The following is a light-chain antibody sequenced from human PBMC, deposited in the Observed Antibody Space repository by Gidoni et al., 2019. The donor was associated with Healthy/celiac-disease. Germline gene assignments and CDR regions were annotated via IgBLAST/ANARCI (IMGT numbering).Light chain of an antibody. CDR2: SNN. V-gene: IGLV1-44*01. CDR1: SSNIVSHT. Sequence: QSVLTQPPSASGPPGPRVTISCSGSSSNIVSHTVNWYQQLPGTAPKLLIYSNNQRPSGVPVRFSGSKSGTSASLAISGLQSEDEADYYCAALDDSLNGSVGFGGGTKLTVL. CDR3: AALDDSLNGSVG. J-gene: IGLJ2*01.